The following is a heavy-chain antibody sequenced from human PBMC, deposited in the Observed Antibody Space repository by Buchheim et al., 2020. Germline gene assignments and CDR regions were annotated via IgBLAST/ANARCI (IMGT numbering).Heavy chain of an antibody. Sequence: EVQLVESGGGLVQPGGSLRLSCAASGFTFSSYWMHWVRQAPGKGLVWVSRINNDGSSTSYADSVKGRFTISRDNAKNTLYLQMNSLRAEDTAVYYCARDGGDCSSTSCYYYYGMDVWGQGTT. CDR3: ARDGGDCSSTSCYYYYGMDV. J-gene: IGHJ6*02. CDR1: GFTFSSYW. V-gene: IGHV3-74*01. D-gene: IGHD2-2*01. CDR2: INNDGSST.